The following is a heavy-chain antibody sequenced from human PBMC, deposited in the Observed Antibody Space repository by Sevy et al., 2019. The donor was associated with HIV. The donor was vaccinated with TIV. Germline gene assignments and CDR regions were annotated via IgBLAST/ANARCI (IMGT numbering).Heavy chain of an antibody. V-gene: IGHV4-34*01. CDR1: GGSFSGYY. Sequence: SETLSLTCAVYGGSFSGYYWSWIRQPPGKGLEWIGEINHSGSTNYNPSLKSRVTISVETSTNQFSLKLTSVTAADTAVYYWAGGGSFTMFRGVTQVGYMDVWGKGTTVTVSS. CDR3: AGGGSFTMFRGVTQVGYMDV. D-gene: IGHD3-10*01. CDR2: INHSGST. J-gene: IGHJ6*03.